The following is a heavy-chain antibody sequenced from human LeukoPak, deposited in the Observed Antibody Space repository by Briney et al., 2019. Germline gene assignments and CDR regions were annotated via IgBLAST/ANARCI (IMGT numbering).Heavy chain of an antibody. J-gene: IGHJ4*02. CDR2: IYPGDSDT. Sequence: GESPKISRKGSGYSSTSYRTGWVRPMPGKGLEWMGIIYPGDSDTTYSPSFQGQVTMSADKSISTAYLQWSSLKASDSGMYYCARKKGYVDYWGQGTLVTVSS. CDR1: GYSSTSYR. V-gene: IGHV5-51*03. CDR3: ARKKGYVDY. D-gene: IGHD3-16*01.